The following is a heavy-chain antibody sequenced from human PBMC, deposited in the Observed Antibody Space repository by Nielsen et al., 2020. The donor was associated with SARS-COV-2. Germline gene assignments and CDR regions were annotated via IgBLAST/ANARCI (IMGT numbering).Heavy chain of an antibody. CDR1: GFTFSSYA. CDR2: INSDGSSI. CDR3: ARDFGVGYYFDY. J-gene: IGHJ4*02. D-gene: IGHD3-3*01. V-gene: IGHV3-74*01. Sequence: GESLKISCAASGFTFSSYAMSWVRQAPGQGLVWVSRINSDGSSINYADSVKGRFTISRDNAKNTLYLQMNSLRAEDTAVYYCARDFGVGYYFDYWGQGTLVTVSS.